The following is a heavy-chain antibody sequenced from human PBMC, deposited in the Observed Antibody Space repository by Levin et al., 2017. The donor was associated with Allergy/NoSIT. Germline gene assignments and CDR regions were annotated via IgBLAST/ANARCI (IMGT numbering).Heavy chain of an antibody. V-gene: IGHV1-18*01. J-gene: IGHJ6*02. CDR2: ISAYNGNT. CDR3: ARETDGFMDV. D-gene: IGHD6-25*01. Sequence: GESLKISCKASGYTFTSYGISWVRQAPGQGLEWMGWISAYNGNTNYAQKLQGRVTMTTDTSTSTAYMELRSLRSDDTAVYYCARETDGFMDVWGQGTTVTVSS. CDR1: GYTFTSYG.